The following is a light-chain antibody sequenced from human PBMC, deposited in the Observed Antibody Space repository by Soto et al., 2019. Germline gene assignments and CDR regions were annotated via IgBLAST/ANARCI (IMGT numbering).Light chain of an antibody. Sequence: ESVWRQPPGTLSLSPGERATLSCMASQSVDSTYLAWYQQKPDQSPRLLIYATSTRAAGIPDRFSGSGSGTDFTLTISSLEPEDFAVYYCQQRSNWLTFGGGTKVDI. J-gene: IGKJ4*01. CDR3: QQRSNWLT. CDR2: ATS. CDR1: QSVDSTY. V-gene: IGKV3D-20*02.